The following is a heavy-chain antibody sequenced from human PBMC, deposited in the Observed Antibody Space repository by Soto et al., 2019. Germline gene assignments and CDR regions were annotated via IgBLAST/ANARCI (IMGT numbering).Heavy chain of an antibody. J-gene: IGHJ6*02. CDR2: IIPIFGTA. CDR3: ARGGYDILTGSPYGMDV. CDR1: GGTFSSYA. Sequence: SVKVSCKASGGTFSSYAISWVRQAPGQGLEWMGGIIPIFGTANYAQKFQGRVTITADKSTSTAYMELSSLRSEDTAVYYCARGGYDILTGSPYGMDVWGQGTTVTVSS. V-gene: IGHV1-69*06. D-gene: IGHD3-9*01.